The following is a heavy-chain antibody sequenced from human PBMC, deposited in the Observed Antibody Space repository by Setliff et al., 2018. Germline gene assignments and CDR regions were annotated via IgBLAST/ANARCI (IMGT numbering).Heavy chain of an antibody. J-gene: IGHJ4*01. CDR2: ISYSGNT. CDR3: ARDGRLYGVPFDY. D-gene: IGHD4-17*01. V-gene: IGHV4-39*07. Sequence: NPSETLSLTCIVSGDSVSATSFYWAWIRQSPGKGLEWVGSISYSGNTHYNPSLMSRVTISLDTSNNRFSLKVNSVSAADTAMYFCARDGRLYGVPFDYWGRGTLVTVSS. CDR1: GDSVSATSFY.